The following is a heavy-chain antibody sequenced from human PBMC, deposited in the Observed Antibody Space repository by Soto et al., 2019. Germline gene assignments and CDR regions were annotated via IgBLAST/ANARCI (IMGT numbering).Heavy chain of an antibody. CDR2: ISGSGGST. CDR1: GFTFSSYA. V-gene: IGHV3-23*01. Sequence: GGSLRLSCAASGFTFSSYAMSWVRQAPGKGLEWVSAISGSGGSTYYADSVKGRFTISRDNSKNTLYLQMNSLRAEDTAVYYCAKCEIVVVVAAAFDYWGQGTLVTVSS. J-gene: IGHJ4*02. CDR3: AKCEIVVVVAAAFDY. D-gene: IGHD2-15*01.